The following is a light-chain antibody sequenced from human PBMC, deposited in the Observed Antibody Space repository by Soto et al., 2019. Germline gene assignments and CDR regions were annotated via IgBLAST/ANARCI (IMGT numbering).Light chain of an antibody. CDR1: NIGTKS. V-gene: IGLV3-21*02. CDR3: QVWDTHIDRVV. CDR2: DDG. Sequence: SYVLTQPPSVSVAPGQTARITCGGNNIGTKSVYWYQQRPGQAPLLVVNDDGGRPSGIPERVSGSSSGDTATLTIGRVEAGDEADYYCQVWDTHIDRVVFGGGTKVTVL. J-gene: IGLJ2*01.